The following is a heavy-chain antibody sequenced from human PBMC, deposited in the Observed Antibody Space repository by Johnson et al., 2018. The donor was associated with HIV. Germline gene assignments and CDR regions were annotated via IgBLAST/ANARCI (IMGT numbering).Heavy chain of an antibody. J-gene: IGHJ3*02. V-gene: IGHV3-20*04. CDR3: ARDSSVVTTDAFDI. CDR2: SNSDGRST. D-gene: IGHD2-21*02. CDR1: GFRSDDYV. Sequence: VQLVESGGGVVPPGGSLRVSRGGSGFRSDDYVMSWARQPPGKGLTWVSRSNSDGRSTSYADSWKCRFTISRDNAKNTLYLQMKSLSAEDTAVYYCARDSSVVTTDAFDIWGQGTMVTVSS.